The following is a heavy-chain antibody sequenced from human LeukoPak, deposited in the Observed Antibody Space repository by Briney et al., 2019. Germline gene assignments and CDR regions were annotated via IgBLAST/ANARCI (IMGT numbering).Heavy chain of an antibody. D-gene: IGHD5-18*01. CDR2: IYYSGST. CDR1: GGSISSGVYY. V-gene: IGHV4-31*03. CDR3: ARIQLWRTYFDY. J-gene: IGHJ4*02. Sequence: SETLSLTCTVSGGSISSGVYYWSWIRQHPGKGLEWIGYIYYSGSTYYNPSLKSRVTISVDTSKNQFSLKLSSVTAADTAVYYCARIQLWRTYFDYWGQGTLVTVSS.